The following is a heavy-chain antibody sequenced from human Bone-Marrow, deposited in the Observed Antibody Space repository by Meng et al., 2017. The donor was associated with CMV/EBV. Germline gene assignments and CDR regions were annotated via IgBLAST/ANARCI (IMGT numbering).Heavy chain of an antibody. CDR3: AKTTVVPAAMEFDY. V-gene: IGHV5-51*01. J-gene: IGHJ4*02. Sequence: GESLKISCKGSGYSFTSYWIGWVRQMPGKGLEWIGIIYPGDSDTRYSPSFQGQFTISAAKSISTAYLQWSGLKATDTAMYYCAKTTVVPAAMEFDYWGQGTLVTVSS. CDR2: IYPGDSDT. D-gene: IGHD2-2*01. CDR1: GYSFTSYW.